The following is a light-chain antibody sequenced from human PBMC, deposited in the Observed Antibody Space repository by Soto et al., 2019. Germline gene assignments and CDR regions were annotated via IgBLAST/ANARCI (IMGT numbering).Light chain of an antibody. Sequence: QSVLTQPASVSGSPGQSITISCTGTSIDVGSYNLVSWYQQHPGKAPKLMIYEVSKRPSGVSNRFSGSKSGNTASLTISGLQAEDEADYYCCSYAGSSYVFGTGTKATVL. CDR3: CSYAGSSYV. CDR2: EVS. V-gene: IGLV2-23*02. CDR1: SIDVGSYNL. J-gene: IGLJ1*01.